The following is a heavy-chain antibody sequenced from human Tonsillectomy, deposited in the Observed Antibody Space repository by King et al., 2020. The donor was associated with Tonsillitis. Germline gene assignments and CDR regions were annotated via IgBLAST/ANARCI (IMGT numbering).Heavy chain of an antibody. J-gene: IGHJ6*02. D-gene: IGHD6-19*01. V-gene: IGHV1-2*02. CDR1: GYTFTGYY. CDR2: INPNSGGT. Sequence: QLVQSGAEVKKPGASVKVSCKASGYTFTGYYMHWVRQAPGQGLELMGWINPNSGGTNYAQKFQGRVTMTRDTSISTAYMERSRLRSDDTAVYYCARDRGQWLVLYGMDVWGQGTTVTVSS. CDR3: ARDRGQWLVLYGMDV.